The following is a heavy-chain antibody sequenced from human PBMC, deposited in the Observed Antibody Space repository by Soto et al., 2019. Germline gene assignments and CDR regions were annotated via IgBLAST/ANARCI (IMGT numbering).Heavy chain of an antibody. CDR2: MNPNSGNT. J-gene: IGHJ6*02. CDR1: GYGFTSYD. Sequence: VSVKVYCKASGYGFTSYDINWVRQATRQGLEWMGWMNPNSGNTGYAQKFQGRVTITADKSTSTAYMELSSLRSEDTAVYYCARASDILTGYRRLYYGMDVWGQGTTVTVS. CDR3: ARASDILTGYRRLYYGMDV. D-gene: IGHD3-9*01. V-gene: IGHV1-8*01.